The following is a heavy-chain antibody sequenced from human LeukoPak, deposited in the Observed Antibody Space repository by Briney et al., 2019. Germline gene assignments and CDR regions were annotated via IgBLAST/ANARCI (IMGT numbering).Heavy chain of an antibody. CDR3: ARDHLANLASRLFDP. J-gene: IGHJ5*02. CDR2: IHHSGKT. Sequence: SETLSLTCTVSGYSISSDYYWGWIRPPPGKGLEWIGSIHHSGKTYYNPSLKSRVTISVDTSKNQFSLKLSSVTAADTAVYYCARDHLANLASRLFDPWGQGTLVTVSS. D-gene: IGHD3-3*01. V-gene: IGHV4-38-2*02. CDR1: GYSISSDYY.